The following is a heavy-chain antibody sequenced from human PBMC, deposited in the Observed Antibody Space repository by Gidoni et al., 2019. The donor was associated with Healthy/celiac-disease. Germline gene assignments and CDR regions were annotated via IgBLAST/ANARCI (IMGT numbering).Heavy chain of an antibody. J-gene: IGHJ4*02. CDR1: GGTFSSYA. CDR3: ARDALPCGGDCYSLDY. CDR2: IIPIFGTA. V-gene: IGHV1-69*01. Sequence: QVQLVQSGAEVKKPGSSVTASCKASGGTFSSYAISWVRQAPGQGLEWMGGIIPIFGTANYAQKFQGRVTITADESTSTAYMELSSLRSEDTAVYYCARDALPCGGDCYSLDYWGQGTLVTVSS. D-gene: IGHD2-21*02.